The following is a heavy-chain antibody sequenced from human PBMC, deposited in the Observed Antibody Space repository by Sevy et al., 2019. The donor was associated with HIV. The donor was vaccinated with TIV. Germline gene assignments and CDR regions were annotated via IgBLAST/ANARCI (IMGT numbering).Heavy chain of an antibody. CDR2: INPNGGAT. CDR1: GYTFTNFY. Sequence: ASVKVSCKTSGYTFTNFYIHWVRQAPGERHEWMGMINPNGGATGYAQKFKGRVTLTRDLSTGTVYMEVSSLRHDDTAVYYCAREDWNAAGLDYGGQGTLVTVSS. CDR3: AREDWNAAGLDY. J-gene: IGHJ4*02. D-gene: IGHD1-1*01. V-gene: IGHV1-46*01.